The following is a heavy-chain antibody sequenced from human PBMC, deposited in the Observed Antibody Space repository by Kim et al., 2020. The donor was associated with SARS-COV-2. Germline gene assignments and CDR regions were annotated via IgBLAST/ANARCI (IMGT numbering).Heavy chain of an antibody. CDR2: IYYTGTT. J-gene: IGHJ4*02. V-gene: IGHV4-31*03. CDR3: ASLRPSGHYFDY. D-gene: IGHD6-6*01. Sequence: SETLSLTCTVSGDSVTNNYYYWSWLRQHPGKGLEWIGEIYYTGTTYYNPSLTSRVTVSLDTSQNKFSLQVTSVTAADTAIYFCASLRPSGHYFDYWRQGTPVTVSS. CDR1: GDSVTNNYYY.